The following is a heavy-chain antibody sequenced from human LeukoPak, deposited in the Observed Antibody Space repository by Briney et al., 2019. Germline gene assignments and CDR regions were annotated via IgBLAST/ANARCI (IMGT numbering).Heavy chain of an antibody. CDR2: ISGSGGST. Sequence: GGSLRLSCAASGFTFSSYAMSWVRQAPGKGLEWVSAISGSGGSTYYADSVKGRFTISRDNSKNTLYLQMNSLRAEDTAVYYCAKEEGSWYDPDYFDYWGQGTLVTVPS. CDR1: GFTFSSYA. CDR3: AKEEGSWYDPDYFDY. V-gene: IGHV3-23*01. J-gene: IGHJ4*02. D-gene: IGHD6-13*01.